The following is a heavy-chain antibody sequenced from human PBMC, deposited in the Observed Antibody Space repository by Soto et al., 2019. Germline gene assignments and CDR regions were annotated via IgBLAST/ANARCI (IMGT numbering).Heavy chain of an antibody. V-gene: IGHV5-10-1*01. CDR3: ARPRGADLYYYYGMDV. CDR1: GYSFTSYW. CDR2: IDPSDSYT. Sequence: PGESLKISCKGSGYSFTSYWISWVRQMPGKGLEWMGRIDPSDSYTNYSTSFQGHVTISADKSISTAYLQWSSLKASDTAMYYCARPRGADLYYYYGMDVWCQGTTVTVSS. J-gene: IGHJ6*02.